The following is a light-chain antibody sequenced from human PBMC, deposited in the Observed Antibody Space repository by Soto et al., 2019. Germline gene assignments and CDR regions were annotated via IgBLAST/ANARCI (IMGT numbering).Light chain of an antibody. Sequence: QSALTQPASVSGSPGQSITISCTGTNGDVGTYNFVSWYQQHPGKLPKLMIFDVSRRPSGVSDRFSGSKSGNTASLTISGLQAEDEGDYYCISYTSSSTHVFGSGTKVTVL. V-gene: IGLV2-14*03. CDR1: NGDVGTYNF. J-gene: IGLJ1*01. CDR3: ISYTSSSTHV. CDR2: DVS.